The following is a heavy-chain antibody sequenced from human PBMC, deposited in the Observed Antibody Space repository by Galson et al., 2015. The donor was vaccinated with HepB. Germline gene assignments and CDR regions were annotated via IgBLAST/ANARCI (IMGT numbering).Heavy chain of an antibody. J-gene: IGHJ4*02. CDR2: INHSGST. CDR3: ARVLTMVRGVTCPHFDY. Sequence: ETLSLTCAVYGGSFSGYYWSWIRQPPGKGLEWIGEINHSGSTNYNPSLKSRVTISVDTSKNQFSLKLSSVTAADTAVYYCARVLTMVRGVTCPHFDYWGQGTLVTVSS. V-gene: IGHV4-34*01. D-gene: IGHD3-10*01. CDR1: GGSFSGYY.